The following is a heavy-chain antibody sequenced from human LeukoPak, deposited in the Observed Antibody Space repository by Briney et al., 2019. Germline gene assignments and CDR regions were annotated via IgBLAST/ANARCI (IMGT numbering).Heavy chain of an antibody. J-gene: IGHJ4*02. V-gene: IGHV1-69*06. Sequence: ASVKVSCKTPEGTFNNYAITWVRQAPGQGLEWMGVFIPIFGTANYAQKFQGRVTITADKSTSTAYMELSSLRSEDTAVYYCARERWLQFLDYWGQGTLVTVSS. CDR1: EGTFNNYA. D-gene: IGHD5-24*01. CDR3: ARERWLQFLDY. CDR2: FIPIFGTA.